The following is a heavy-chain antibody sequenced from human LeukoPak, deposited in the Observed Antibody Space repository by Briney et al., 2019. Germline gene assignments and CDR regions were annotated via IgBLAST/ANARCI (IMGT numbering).Heavy chain of an antibody. J-gene: IGHJ4*02. CDR1: GFTFSSYG. V-gene: IGHV3-30*18. Sequence: RTGGSLRLSCAASGFTFSSYGMHWVRQAPGKGLEWVAVISYDGSNKYYADSVKGRFTISRDNSKNTLYLQMNSLRAEDTAVYYCAKGDGAGGYNYGLFDYWGQGTLVTVSS. D-gene: IGHD5-24*01. CDR2: ISYDGSNK. CDR3: AKGDGAGGYNYGLFDY.